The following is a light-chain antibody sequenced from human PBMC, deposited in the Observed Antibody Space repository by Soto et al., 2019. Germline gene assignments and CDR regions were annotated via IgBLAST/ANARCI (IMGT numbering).Light chain of an antibody. V-gene: IGLV2-14*01. CDR1: SSDVGGYNY. J-gene: IGLJ1*01. CDR3: SSYTISTTLV. Sequence: QSALTQPASVSGSPGQSITSSCTGTSSDVGGYNYVSWYQQHPGKAPKLMIYEVSNRPSGVSTRFSGSKSGNTASLPISGLQAEDEADYYCSSYTISTTLVFRTATTVTVL. CDR2: EVS.